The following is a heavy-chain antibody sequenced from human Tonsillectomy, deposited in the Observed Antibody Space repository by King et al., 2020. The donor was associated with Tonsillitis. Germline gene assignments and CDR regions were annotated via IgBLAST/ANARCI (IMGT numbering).Heavy chain of an antibody. CDR3: ARDPQFSSGWYRPIDY. V-gene: IGHV3-21*01. Sequence: VQLVETGGGLVKPGGSLRLSCAASGFTFSSYTMNWVRQAPGKGLEWVSSITSSSTYIYYPDSVKGRFTISRDNAKNSLYLQMNSLRADDTAVYYCARDPQFSSGWYRPIDYWGQGTLVTVSS. CDR2: ITSSSTYI. CDR1: GFTFSSYT. J-gene: IGHJ4*02. D-gene: IGHD6-19*01.